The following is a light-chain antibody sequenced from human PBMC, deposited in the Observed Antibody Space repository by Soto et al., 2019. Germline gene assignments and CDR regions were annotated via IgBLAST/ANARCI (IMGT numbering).Light chain of an antibody. J-gene: IGKJ2*01. Sequence: DIQMTQSPSSLSASVVDRVTITCQASQDISNFLNWYQQRPGKAPKLLIYDASTLETGVPSRFSGSGSGTDFTFTISSLQPEDIATYYCQQYDNLLYTFGQGTKVDIK. CDR1: QDISNF. CDR3: QQYDNLLYT. V-gene: IGKV1-33*01. CDR2: DAS.